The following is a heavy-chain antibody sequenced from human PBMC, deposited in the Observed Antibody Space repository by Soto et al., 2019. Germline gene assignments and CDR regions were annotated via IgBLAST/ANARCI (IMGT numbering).Heavy chain of an antibody. CDR3: ARVLGDCSSTSCPYGMDV. V-gene: IGHV3-33*01. D-gene: IGHD2-2*01. Sequence: QAGGSLRLSCAASGFTFSSYGMHWVRQAPGKGLEWVAVIWYDGSNKYYADSVKGRFTISRDNSKNTLYLQMNSLRAEDTAVYYCARVLGDCSSTSCPYGMDVWGQGTTGTVSS. J-gene: IGHJ6*02. CDR1: GFTFSSYG. CDR2: IWYDGSNK.